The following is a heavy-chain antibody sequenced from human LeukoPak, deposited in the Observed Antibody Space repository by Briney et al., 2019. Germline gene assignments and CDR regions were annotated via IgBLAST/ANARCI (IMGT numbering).Heavy chain of an antibody. CDR3: ARDGQSDASITMIVVVLDY. J-gene: IGHJ4*02. D-gene: IGHD3-22*01. V-gene: IGHV1-18*01. CDR1: GYTFTNYG. CDR2: ISAYNGNT. Sequence: GASVKVSCKASGYTFTNYGISWVRQAPGQGLEWMGWISAYNGNTNYAQKLQGRVTMTTDTSTSTAYMELRSLRSDDTAVYYCARDGQSDASITMIVVVLDYWGQGTLVTVSS.